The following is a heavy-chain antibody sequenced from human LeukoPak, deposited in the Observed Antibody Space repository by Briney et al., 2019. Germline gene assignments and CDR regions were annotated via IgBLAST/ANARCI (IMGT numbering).Heavy chain of an antibody. CDR3: ARIHSNSFDY. CDR1: GYSFNSYW. CDR2: IYPGDSDT. D-gene: IGHD4-11*01. Sequence: GESLKISCKGSGYSFNSYWIGWVRQMPGKGLECMGIIYPGDSDTRYSPSFQGQVTISADKSTSTAYLQWSSLKASDTAMYYCARIHSNSFDYWGQGTLVTVSS. V-gene: IGHV5-51*01. J-gene: IGHJ4*02.